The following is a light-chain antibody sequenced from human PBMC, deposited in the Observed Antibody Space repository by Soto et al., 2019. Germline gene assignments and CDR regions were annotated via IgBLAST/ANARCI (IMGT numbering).Light chain of an antibody. J-gene: IGKJ4*01. CDR3: QQYGSSPFP. Sequence: EIVLTQSPGTLSLSPGERATLSCRASQSVSSNYLAWYQQKPGQAPRLLIYGASSRATGIPDRFSGSGSGTAFTLTISRLEPEDFAVYYCQQYGSSPFPFGGGTKVEIK. CDR2: GAS. CDR1: QSVSSNY. V-gene: IGKV3-20*01.